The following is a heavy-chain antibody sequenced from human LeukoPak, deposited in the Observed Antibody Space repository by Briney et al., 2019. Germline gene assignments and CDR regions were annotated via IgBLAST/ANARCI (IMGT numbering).Heavy chain of an antibody. CDR3: ARDYYYGSGSPYYYGMDV. D-gene: IGHD3-10*01. J-gene: IGHJ6*02. CDR1: GFTFSSYS. V-gene: IGHV3-21*01. Sequence: PGGSLRLSCAASGFTFSSYSMNWVRQAPGKGLEWVSSISSSSSYIYYADSVKGRFTISRDNAKNSLYLQMNSLGAEDTAVYYCARDYYYGSGSPYYYGMDVWGQGTTVTVSS. CDR2: ISSSSSYI.